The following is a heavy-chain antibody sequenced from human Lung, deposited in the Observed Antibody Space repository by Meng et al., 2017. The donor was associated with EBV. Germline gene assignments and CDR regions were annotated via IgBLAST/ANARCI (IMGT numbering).Heavy chain of an antibody. V-gene: IGHV4-4*02. Sequence: QLQGSGPGLVKPSGALSSTSTVSGDSISSDIWWSWVRQPPGKGLEWIGEVYHRGDTNYNPSLKSRVVISVDRSKNQFSLNLSSVTAADTAVYYCGRDQGRQLINHWGQGTLVTVSS. D-gene: IGHD1-1*01. CDR1: GDSISSDIW. CDR3: GRDQGRQLINH. CDR2: VYHRGDT. J-gene: IGHJ4*02.